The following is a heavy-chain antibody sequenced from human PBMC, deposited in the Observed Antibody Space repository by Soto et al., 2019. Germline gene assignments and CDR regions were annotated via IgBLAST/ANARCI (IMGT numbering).Heavy chain of an antibody. CDR1: GYSFTSYW. CDR3: ARQDSSTSTKHYYYYSYMDV. Sequence: GESLKISCKGSGYSFTSYWIGWVRQMPGKGLEWMGIIYPGDSDTRYSPSFQGQVTISADKSISTAYLQWSSLKASDTAMYYCARQDSSTSTKHYYYYSYMDVWGKGTTVTVSS. CDR2: IYPGDSDT. J-gene: IGHJ6*03. D-gene: IGHD6-13*01. V-gene: IGHV5-51*01.